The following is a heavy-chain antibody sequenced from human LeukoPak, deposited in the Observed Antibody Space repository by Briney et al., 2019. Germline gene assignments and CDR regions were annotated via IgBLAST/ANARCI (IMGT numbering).Heavy chain of an antibody. V-gene: IGHV3-53*01. J-gene: IGHJ4*02. CDR3: ARGISSRYFDY. D-gene: IGHD2-15*01. CDR2: IYSGGST. Sequence: GGSLRLPCAASGFTVSNNYMTWVRQAPGKGLEWVSVIYSGGSTYYADSVKGRFTISRDNSKNTLYLQMNSLRAEDTAVYYCARGISSRYFDYWGQGTLVTVSS. CDR1: GFTVSNNY.